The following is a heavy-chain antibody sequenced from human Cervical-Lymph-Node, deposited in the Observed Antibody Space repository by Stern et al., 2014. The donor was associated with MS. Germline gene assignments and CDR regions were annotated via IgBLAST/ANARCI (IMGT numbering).Heavy chain of an antibody. J-gene: IGHJ4*02. D-gene: IGHD3-10*01. CDR3: AKDLAYYGSGSGI. CDR1: GFTFDDYA. Sequence: QLVESGGGLVQPGRSLRLSCAASGFTFDDYAMHWVRQAPGKGLEWVSGISWNSGSIGYADSVKGRFTISRDNAKNSLYLQMNSLRAEDTALYYCAKDLAYYGSGSGIWGQGTLVTVSS. CDR2: ISWNSGSI. V-gene: IGHV3-9*01.